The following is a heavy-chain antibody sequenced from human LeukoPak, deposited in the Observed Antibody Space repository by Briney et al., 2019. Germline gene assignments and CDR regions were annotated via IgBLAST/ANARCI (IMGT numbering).Heavy chain of an antibody. J-gene: IGHJ6*03. D-gene: IGHD2-15*01. CDR2: ISGSGGST. CDR3: AKDIDCSGGSCYSYYYYSMDV. CDR1: QFTFSNYV. V-gene: IGHV3-23*01. Sequence: GGSLRLSCTASQFTFSNYVMTWVRQAPGKGLEWVSSISGSGGSTYYADSVKGRFTISRDNSKTTLYLQMNSLRAEDTAKYYCAKDIDCSGGSCYSYYYYSMDVWGKGTTVTVSS.